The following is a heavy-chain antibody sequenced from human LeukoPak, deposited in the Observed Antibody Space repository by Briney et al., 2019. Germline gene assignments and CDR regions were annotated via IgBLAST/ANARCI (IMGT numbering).Heavy chain of an antibody. CDR2: ISAYNGNT. Sequence: ASVKVSCKASGYTFTSYGISWVRQAPGQGLEWMGWISAYNGNTNYAQKLQGRVTMTTDTSTSTAYMELTSLRSDDTAVYYCARDRLYDFWSGYVLNYYYGMDVWGQGTTVTVSS. J-gene: IGHJ6*02. CDR1: GYTFTSYG. D-gene: IGHD3-3*01. V-gene: IGHV1-18*01. CDR3: ARDRLYDFWSGYVLNYYYGMDV.